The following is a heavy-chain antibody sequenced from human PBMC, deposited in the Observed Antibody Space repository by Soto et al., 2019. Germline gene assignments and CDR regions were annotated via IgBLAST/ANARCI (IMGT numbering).Heavy chain of an antibody. CDR3: ARDPHEFWTSYWFDP. J-gene: IGHJ5*02. CDR2: IIPIFGTA. V-gene: IGHV1-69*05. Sequence: SVKVSCKASGGTFSSYAISWVRQAPGQGLEWMGGIIPIFGTANYAQKFQGRVTLATDTSTSTAYMELRSLRSDDTAIYYCARDPHEFWTSYWFDPWGQGTPVTVSS. D-gene: IGHD3-3*01. CDR1: GGTFSSYA.